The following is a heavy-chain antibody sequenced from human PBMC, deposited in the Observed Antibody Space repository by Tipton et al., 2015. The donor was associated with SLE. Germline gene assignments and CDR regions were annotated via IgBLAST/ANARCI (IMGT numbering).Heavy chain of an antibody. D-gene: IGHD6-13*01. CDR2: IDGSTDI. Sequence: SLRLSCAASGFTFSNFVMNWVRQAPGKGLEWVSSIDGSTDIYYADSVKGRFTITRDNARNSMYLQMNSLRAEDTAVYYCAREAADGTEYFDYWGQGTLVTVSS. CDR3: AREAADGTEYFDY. J-gene: IGHJ4*02. CDR1: GFTFSNFV. V-gene: IGHV3-69-1*01.